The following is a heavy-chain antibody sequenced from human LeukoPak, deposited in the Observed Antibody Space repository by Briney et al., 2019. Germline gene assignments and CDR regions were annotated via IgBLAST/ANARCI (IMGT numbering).Heavy chain of an antibody. CDR2: IYPGDSDT. Sequence: KPGESLKISCKGSGYSFTSYWIGWVRQMPGKGLEWMGIIYPGDSDTRYSPSFQGQVTISADKSISTAYLQWSSLKASDTAMYYCARQSYDFWSGPTRHFDYWGQGTLVTVSS. V-gene: IGHV5-51*01. J-gene: IGHJ4*02. D-gene: IGHD3-3*01. CDR1: GYSFTSYW. CDR3: ARQSYDFWSGPTRHFDY.